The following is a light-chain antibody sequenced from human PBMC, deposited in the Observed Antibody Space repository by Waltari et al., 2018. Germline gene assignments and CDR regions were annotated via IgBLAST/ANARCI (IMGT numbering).Light chain of an antibody. CDR3: QQYNTWPPST. CDR1: QSVSSN. V-gene: IGKV3-15*01. Sequence: EIVMTQSPAALSVSPGERATLSCRASQSVSSNLAWYQHKPGQPPRLLISGASTRATGFPARFSGSGSGTEFTLTISSLQSEDSAIYYCQQYNTWPPSTFGQGTKLEIK. J-gene: IGKJ2*02. CDR2: GAS.